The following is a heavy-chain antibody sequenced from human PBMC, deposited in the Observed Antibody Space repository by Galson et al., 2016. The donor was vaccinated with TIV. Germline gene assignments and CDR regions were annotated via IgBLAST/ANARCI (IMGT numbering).Heavy chain of an antibody. CDR2: IGNDGNWK. CDR1: GFNFGNYG. CDR3: ARDFRVVRYCDY. Sequence: SLRLSCAASGFNFGNYGMHWVRQAPGKGLEWVAIIGNDGNWKAHADSVKGRFTVSRDNSKNTLFLQIDSLRVEDTAVYFCARDFRVVRYCDYLGQGTLVTVSS. V-gene: IGHV3-30*12. J-gene: IGHJ4*02. D-gene: IGHD2-21*01.